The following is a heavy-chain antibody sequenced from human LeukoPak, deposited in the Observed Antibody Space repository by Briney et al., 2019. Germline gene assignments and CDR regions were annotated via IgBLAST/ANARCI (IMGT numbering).Heavy chain of an antibody. CDR1: GFTFSSYA. J-gene: IGHJ4*02. V-gene: IGHV3-30-3*01. CDR2: ISYDGSNK. CDR3: ARSPRLTGAFFDY. Sequence: GGSLRLSCAAAGFTFSSYAMHWVRQAPGKGLEWVAFISYDGSNKYYADSVKGRFTISRDNSKNTLYLQMNSLRAEDTAVYYCARSPRLTGAFFDYWGQGTLVTVSS. D-gene: IGHD3-10*01.